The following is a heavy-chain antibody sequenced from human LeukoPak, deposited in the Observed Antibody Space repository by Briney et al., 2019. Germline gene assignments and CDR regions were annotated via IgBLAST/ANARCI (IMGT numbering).Heavy chain of an antibody. CDR3: ARGTYYYDSSSYFDY. CDR2: IYYSGST. D-gene: IGHD3-22*01. J-gene: IGHJ4*02. V-gene: IGHV4-59*01. CDR1: GGSISSYY. Sequence: SETLSLTCTVSGGSISSYYWSWIRQPPGKGLEWIGYIYYSGSTNYNPSLKSRVTISVDTSKNQFSLKLSSVTAADTAVYYCARGTYYYDSSSYFDYWGQGTLVTVSS.